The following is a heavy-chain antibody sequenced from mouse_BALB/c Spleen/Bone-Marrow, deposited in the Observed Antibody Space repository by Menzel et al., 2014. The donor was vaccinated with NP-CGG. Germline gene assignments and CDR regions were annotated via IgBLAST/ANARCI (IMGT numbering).Heavy chain of an antibody. D-gene: IGHD1-2*01. J-gene: IGHJ2*01. Sequence: QVQLQQSGAELVRPGSSVKISCKASGYAFSAYWMNWVKQRPGQGLEWIGQIYPGDGDTNYNGKFKGKATLTADKSSSTAYMQLSSLTSEDFAVYFCTRSTATFDYWGQGTTLTVSS. CDR1: GYAFSAYW. CDR3: TRSTATFDY. V-gene: IGHV1-80*01. CDR2: IYPGDGDT.